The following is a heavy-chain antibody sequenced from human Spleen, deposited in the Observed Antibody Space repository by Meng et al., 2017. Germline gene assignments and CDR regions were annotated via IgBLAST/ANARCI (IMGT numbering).Heavy chain of an antibody. CDR2: INHSGST. CDR3: ARGGRSGWTRRYFDL. J-gene: IGHJ2*01. CDR1: GVSFSGYY. Sequence: QVSVPHSGAVLLSPLETLSPNSAVYGVSFSGYYWSWIRQPPGKGLECMGEINHSGSTNYNPSLKSRVTISVDKSKNQFSLKLSSVTAADTAVYYCARGGRSGWTRRYFDLWGRGTLVTVSS. V-gene: IGHV4-34*01. D-gene: IGHD6-19*01.